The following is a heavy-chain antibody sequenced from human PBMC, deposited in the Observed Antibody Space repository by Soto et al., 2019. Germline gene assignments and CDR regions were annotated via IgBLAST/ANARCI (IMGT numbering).Heavy chain of an antibody. J-gene: IGHJ3*02. Sequence: GGSLRLSCAASGFTFSSYDMHWVRQATGKGLEWVSAIGTAGDTYYPGSVKGRFTISRENAKNSLYLQMNSLRAEDTAVYYCARRVDSTVSYAFDIWGQGTMVTVSS. CDR1: GFTFSSYD. D-gene: IGHD3-22*01. V-gene: IGHV3-13*01. CDR3: ARRVDSTVSYAFDI. CDR2: IGTAGDT.